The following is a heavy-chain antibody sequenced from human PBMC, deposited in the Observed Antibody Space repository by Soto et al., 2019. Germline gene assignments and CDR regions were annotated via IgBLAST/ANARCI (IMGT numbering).Heavy chain of an antibody. CDR2: ISGSGNYT. CDR3: AREGINNYNEFYFDA. D-gene: IGHD4-4*01. CDR1: GLAFNTYS. Sequence: AWSLRLSCAASGLAFNTYSMSWVRKAHGKGLEWVSSISGSGNYTHYADFLRGRFTISRDNAKTSLFLQMDSLRAEDTAVYYCAREGINNYNEFYFDAWGQGTVVTVS. J-gene: IGHJ4*02. V-gene: IGHV3-21*06.